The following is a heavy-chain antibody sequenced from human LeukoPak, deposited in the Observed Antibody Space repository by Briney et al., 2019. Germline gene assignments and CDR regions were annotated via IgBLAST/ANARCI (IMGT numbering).Heavy chain of an antibody. Sequence: ASVKVSCKASGYTFTGYYMHWVRQAPGQGLEWMGWMNPNSGNTGYAQEFQGRVTMTRNTSSSTAYMELSSLRSEDTAIYYCARESYYDSSAYSRFDYWGQGTLVTVSS. V-gene: IGHV1-8*02. CDR1: GYTFTGYY. CDR2: MNPNSGNT. D-gene: IGHD3-22*01. J-gene: IGHJ4*02. CDR3: ARESYYDSSAYSRFDY.